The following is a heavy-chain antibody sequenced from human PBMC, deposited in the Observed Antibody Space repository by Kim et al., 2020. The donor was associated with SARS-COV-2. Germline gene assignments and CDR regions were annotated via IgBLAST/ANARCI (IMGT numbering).Heavy chain of an antibody. CDR2: IYYSGST. CDR3: ARHEPLTIFGVVVLNWFDP. CDR1: GGSISSSSYY. D-gene: IGHD3-3*01. V-gene: IGHV4-39*01. Sequence: SETLSLTCTVSGGSISSSSYYWGWIRQPPGKGLEWIGSIYYSGSTYYNPSLKSRVTISVDTSKNQFSLKLSSVTAADTAVYYCARHEPLTIFGVVVLNWFDPWGQGTLVTVSS. J-gene: IGHJ5*02.